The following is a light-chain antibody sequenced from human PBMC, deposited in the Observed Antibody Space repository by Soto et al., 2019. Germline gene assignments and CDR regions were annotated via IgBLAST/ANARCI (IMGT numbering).Light chain of an antibody. CDR2: AAS. V-gene: IGKV1-27*01. Sequence: DIQMTQSPSSLSASVGDRVTITCLASQGISNYLAWYQQKPGKVPKLLIYAASTLQSGVPSRFSGSGSGTDFTLTIISLQPEDVATYYCQKYNSAPRTFGPGTKVEIK. CDR3: QKYNSAPRT. CDR1: QGISNY. J-gene: IGKJ1*01.